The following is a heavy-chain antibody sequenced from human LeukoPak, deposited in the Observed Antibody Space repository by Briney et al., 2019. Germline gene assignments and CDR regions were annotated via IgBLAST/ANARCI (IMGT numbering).Heavy chain of an antibody. CDR2: ISVYNGNT. V-gene: IGHV1-18*01. J-gene: IGHJ5*01. D-gene: IGHD6-19*01. CDR3: ARDLTPYSSGWFGY. CDR1: GYTFTSYG. Sequence: VASVKVSCKASGYTFTSYGISWVRQAPGQGLEWMGWISVYNGNTNYAQKFQGGVTMTTDTSTSTAYMELRSLRSDDTAVYYCARDLTPYSSGWFGYWGQGTLVTVSS.